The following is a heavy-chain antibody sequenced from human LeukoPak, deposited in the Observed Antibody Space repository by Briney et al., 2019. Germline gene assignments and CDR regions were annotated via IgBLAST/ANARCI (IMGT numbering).Heavy chain of an antibody. CDR2: ISVSGGST. CDR1: GFTFSNYA. J-gene: IGHJ4*02. CDR3: AKARDEGILGTTFDY. Sequence: GGSLRLSCAASGFTFSNYAMSWVRQAPGKGPEWVSVISVSGGSTYYADSVKGRFTISRDNSKSTLYLQMNSLRAEDTAVYYCAKARDEGILGTTFDYWGQGTLVTVSS. V-gene: IGHV3-23*01. D-gene: IGHD1-14*01.